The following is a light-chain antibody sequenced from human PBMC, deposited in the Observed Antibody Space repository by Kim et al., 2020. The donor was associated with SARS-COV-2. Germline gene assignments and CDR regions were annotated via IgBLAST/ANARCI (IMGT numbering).Light chain of an antibody. CDR3: QQSYTTPYT. CDR1: QTTDNY. CDR2: AAS. J-gene: IGKJ2*01. V-gene: IGKV1-39*01. Sequence: SASLGERVTITCRASQTTDNYLNWYKQKAGKAPKLLIFAASSLQSGVPSRFSGSGSATDFTLPISSLQPEDFANYSYQQSYTTPYTLGQGTKLEI.